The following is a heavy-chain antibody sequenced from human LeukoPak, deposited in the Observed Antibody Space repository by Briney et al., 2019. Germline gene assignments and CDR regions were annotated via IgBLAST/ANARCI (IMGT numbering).Heavy chain of an antibody. CDR2: IYYSGST. CDR3: ARGGYDFWSGYPHFDY. D-gene: IGHD3-3*01. V-gene: IGHV4-59*01. Sequence: SSETLSLTCTVSGGSISSYYWSWIRQPPGKGLEWIGYIYYSGSTNYNPSLKSRVTISVDTSKNQFPLKLSSVTAADTAVYYCARGGYDFWSGYPHFDYWGQGTLVTVSS. CDR1: GGSISSYY. J-gene: IGHJ4*02.